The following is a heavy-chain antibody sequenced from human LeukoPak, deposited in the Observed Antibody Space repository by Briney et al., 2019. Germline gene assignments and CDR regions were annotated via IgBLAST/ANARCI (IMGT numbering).Heavy chain of an antibody. Sequence: GGSLKISLKGSGYSFSSYWIAWVRQMPGKGLEWMGIMYPGDSATKYSPSFQGQVTVSADKSVSTAYLQWSSLKASDTAMYYCARQNWGVDYWGQGTLVTVSS. CDR2: MYPGDSAT. CDR1: GYSFSSYW. V-gene: IGHV5-51*01. J-gene: IGHJ4*02. CDR3: ARQNWGVDY. D-gene: IGHD7-27*01.